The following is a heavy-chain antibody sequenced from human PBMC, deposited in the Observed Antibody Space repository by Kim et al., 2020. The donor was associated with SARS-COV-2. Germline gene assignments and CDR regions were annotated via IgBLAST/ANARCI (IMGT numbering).Heavy chain of an antibody. CDR2: INPSGGST. J-gene: IGHJ4*02. V-gene: IGHV1-46*01. CDR3: AKGALVVPAASEFDY. Sequence: ASVKVSCKASGYTFTSYYMHWVRQAPGQGLEWMGIINPSGGSTSYAQKFQGRVTMTRDTSTSTVYMELSSLRSEDTAVYYCAKGALVVPAASEFDYWGQGSLVTVSS. D-gene: IGHD2-2*01. CDR1: GYTFTSYY.